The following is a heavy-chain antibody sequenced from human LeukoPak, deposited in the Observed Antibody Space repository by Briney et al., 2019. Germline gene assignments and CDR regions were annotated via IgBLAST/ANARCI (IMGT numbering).Heavy chain of an antibody. J-gene: IGHJ6*03. CDR2: IIPISGTA. CDR1: GGSFSSHA. V-gene: IGHV1-69*05. D-gene: IGHD2-2*01. Sequence: ASVKVSCKASGGSFSSHAIAWVRQAPGQGPEWMGGIIPISGTANYAQKFQGRVTITTDESTSTACMELSSLTSDDTAVYYCARGLQYQLLKALGYYYMDVWGEGTTVTVSS. CDR3: ARGLQYQLLKALGYYYMDV.